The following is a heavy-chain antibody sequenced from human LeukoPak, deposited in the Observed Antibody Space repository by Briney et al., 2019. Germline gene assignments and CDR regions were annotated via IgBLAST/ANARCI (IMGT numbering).Heavy chain of an antibody. CDR2: IRSKAYGGTT. V-gene: IGHV3-49*03. CDR1: GFTFGDYA. D-gene: IGHD2-21*02. Sequence: PGGSLRLSCTASGFTFGDYAMSWFRLAPGKGLEWVGLIRSKAYGGTTEYAASVKGRFTISRDDSRSIAYLQMNSLKTEDTALYYCSRVPSVTAPDYWGQGTLVTVSS. CDR3: SRVPSVTAPDY. J-gene: IGHJ4*02.